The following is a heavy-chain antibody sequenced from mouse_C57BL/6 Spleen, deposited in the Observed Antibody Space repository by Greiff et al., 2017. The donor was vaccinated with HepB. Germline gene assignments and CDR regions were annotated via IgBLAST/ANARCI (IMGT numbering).Heavy chain of an antibody. D-gene: IGHD2-5*01. Sequence: EVKLVESGEGLVKPGGSLKLSCAASGFTFSSYAMSWVRQTPEKRLEWVAYISSGGDYIYYADTVKGRFTISRDNARNTLYLQMSSLKSEDTAMYYCTRGDYSNSPPMDYWGQGTSVTVSS. CDR1: GFTFSSYA. CDR2: ISSGGDYI. CDR3: TRGDYSNSPPMDY. V-gene: IGHV5-9-1*02. J-gene: IGHJ4*01.